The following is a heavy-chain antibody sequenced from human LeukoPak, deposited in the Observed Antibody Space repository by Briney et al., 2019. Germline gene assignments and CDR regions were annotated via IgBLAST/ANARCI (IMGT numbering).Heavy chain of an antibody. CDR3: ARDAGIGAWYFDL. J-gene: IGHJ2*01. CDR2: IYTSGST. D-gene: IGHD3-10*01. V-gene: IGHV4-4*07. Sequence: SKTLSLTCTVSGGSISSYHWSWIRQPAGKGLEWIGRIYTSGSTNYNPSLKSRVTMSVDTSKNQFSLKLSSVTAADTAVYYCARDAGIGAWYFDLWGRGTLVTVSS. CDR1: GGSISSYH.